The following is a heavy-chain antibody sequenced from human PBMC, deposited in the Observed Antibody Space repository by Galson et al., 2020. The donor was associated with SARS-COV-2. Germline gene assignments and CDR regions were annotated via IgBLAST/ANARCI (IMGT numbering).Heavy chain of an antibody. J-gene: IGHJ4*02. Sequence: SETLFITCAVSGGSISGTSYYWSWIRQPAGKGLEWIGRIHSSGSTNYNPSLKSRVTISIDTSKNQFSLRLSSVTAADTAIYYCASGPVAGSGEWGQGTLVTVSS. CDR2: IHSSGST. V-gene: IGHV4-61*02. D-gene: IGHD6-19*01. CDR1: GGSISGTSYY. CDR3: ASGPVAGSGE.